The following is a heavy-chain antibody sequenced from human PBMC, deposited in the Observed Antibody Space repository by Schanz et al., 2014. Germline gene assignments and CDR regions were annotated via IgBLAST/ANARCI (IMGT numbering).Heavy chain of an antibody. J-gene: IGHJ3*02. V-gene: IGHV3-64*04. CDR1: GFTFSIYA. Sequence: VHLLESGGGLVPPGGSLRLSCAASGFTFSIYAMHWVRQAPGKGLEYVSAISNNGDSTYYADSVKGRFTISRDNAKNTLYLQMNTLRAEDTAVYYCARKMKLGVYGGKGHDSLDIWGQGTMVTVSS. CDR2: ISNNGDST. CDR3: ARKMKLGVYGGKGHDSLDI. D-gene: IGHD4-17*01.